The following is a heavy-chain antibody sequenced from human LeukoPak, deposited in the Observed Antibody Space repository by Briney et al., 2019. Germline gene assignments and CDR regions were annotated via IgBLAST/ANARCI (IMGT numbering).Heavy chain of an antibody. CDR1: GVTFSSYW. V-gene: IGHV3-74*01. CDR3: ARGGGYSYGLFDY. Sequence: PGGSLRLSCAASGVTFSSYWMHWVRQAPGKGLVWVSRINSDGSSTSYADSVKGRFTISRDTAKNTVYLQMNSLRAEDTAVYYCARGGGYSYGLFDYWGQGALVTVSS. CDR2: INSDGSST. J-gene: IGHJ4*02. D-gene: IGHD5-18*01.